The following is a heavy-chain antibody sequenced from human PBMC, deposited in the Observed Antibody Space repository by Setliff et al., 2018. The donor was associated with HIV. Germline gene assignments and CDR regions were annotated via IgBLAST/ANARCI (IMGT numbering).Heavy chain of an antibody. D-gene: IGHD3-3*01. CDR1: GYTFTDYY. J-gene: IGHJ4*02. Sequence: ASVKVSCKASGYTFTDYYIHWVRQAPGQGLEWMGRINPNSGGTHYAQKFQGRVTMTGDTSASTAYMELSGLGLDDTAVYYCARDFLNYDFYRAFDSWGQGTLVTVSS. V-gene: IGHV1-2*06. CDR3: ARDFLNYDFYRAFDS. CDR2: INPNSGGT.